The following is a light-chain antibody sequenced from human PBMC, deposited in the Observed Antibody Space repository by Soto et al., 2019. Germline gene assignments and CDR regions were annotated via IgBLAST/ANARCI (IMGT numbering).Light chain of an antibody. CDR1: ASNIGNNS. Sequence: QSVLTQPPSVSAAPGQRVTISCSGCASNIGNNSVSWYQQLPGAAPKLLIYDDNNRPSGIPDRFSGSKSGTSATLGITGLQTGDEADYYCGTWDTSLPACVFGPGTKV. CDR2: DDN. CDR3: GTWDTSLPACV. J-gene: IGLJ1*01. V-gene: IGLV1-51*01.